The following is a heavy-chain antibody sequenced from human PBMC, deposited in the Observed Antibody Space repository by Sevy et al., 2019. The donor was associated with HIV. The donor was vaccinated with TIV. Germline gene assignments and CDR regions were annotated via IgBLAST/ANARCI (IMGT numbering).Heavy chain of an antibody. V-gene: IGHV7-4-1*02. CDR2: INTNTGNP. J-gene: IGHJ4*02. D-gene: IGHD3-22*01. CDR1: GYTFTSYA. CDR3: ASSYYYDSSGPWDY. Sequence: GESLKISCKASGYTFTSYAMNWVRQAPGQGLEWMGWINTNTGNPTYAQGFTGRFVFSWDTSVSTAYLQISSLKAEDTAVYYCASSYYYDSSGPWDYWGQGTLVTVSS.